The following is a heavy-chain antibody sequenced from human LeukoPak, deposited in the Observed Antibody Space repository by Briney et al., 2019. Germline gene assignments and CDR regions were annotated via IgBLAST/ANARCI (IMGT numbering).Heavy chain of an antibody. CDR1: GFTFSSYA. D-gene: IGHD3-16*02. CDR3: AKAVSGSYSYQGGDY. V-gene: IGHV3-23*01. Sequence: GGSLRLSCAASGFTFSSYAMSWVRQAPGKGLEWVSAISGSGENTNYADSGKGRFTMSRDNSRNMLYLQMNSLRDEDTAKYYCAKAVSGSYSYQGGDYWGQGTLVTVSS. CDR2: ISGSGENT. J-gene: IGHJ4*02.